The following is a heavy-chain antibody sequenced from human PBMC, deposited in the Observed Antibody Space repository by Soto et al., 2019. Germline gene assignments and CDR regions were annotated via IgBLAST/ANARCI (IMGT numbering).Heavy chain of an antibody. CDR3: ARSPEVGERPGAFDI. CDR1: GGSISSGDYY. CDR2: IYYSGST. J-gene: IGHJ3*02. V-gene: IGHV4-30-4*01. Sequence: QVQLQESGPGLVKPSQTLSLTCTVSGGSISSGDYYWSWIRQPPGKGLEWIGYIYYSGSTYYNPSLKSRVTISVDTSKNQFSLKLSSETAADTAVYYCARSPEVGERPGAFDIWGQGTMVTVSS.